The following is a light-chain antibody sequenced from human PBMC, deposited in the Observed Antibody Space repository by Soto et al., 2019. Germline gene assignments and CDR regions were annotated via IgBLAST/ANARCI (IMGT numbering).Light chain of an antibody. Sequence: DIQMTQSPSSLSASVGDRVTITCRASQGISNYLAWYQQKPGKVPKILIYAAYTLQSVVQSRFSGNGSGTDFNLTISSLQPEDVATYYCQKYNSAPLTFGPGTKVDIK. J-gene: IGKJ3*01. CDR2: AAY. CDR1: QGISNY. CDR3: QKYNSAPLT. V-gene: IGKV1-27*01.